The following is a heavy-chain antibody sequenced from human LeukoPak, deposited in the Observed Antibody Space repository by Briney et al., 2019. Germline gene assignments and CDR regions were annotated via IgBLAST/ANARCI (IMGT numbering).Heavy chain of an antibody. CDR1: GFTFSSYA. CDR2: LSPSGASI. CDR3: AAGPYGGNTPFDY. D-gene: IGHD4-23*01. J-gene: IGHJ4*02. Sequence: GGSLTLSCAASGFTFSSYAMSWVRQAPGRGLEWVSSLSPSGASIYYADSVKGRFTISRDNSKNTLYLQMNNLRAEDTALYYCAAGPYGGNTPFDYWGPGTLVTISS. V-gene: IGHV3-23*01.